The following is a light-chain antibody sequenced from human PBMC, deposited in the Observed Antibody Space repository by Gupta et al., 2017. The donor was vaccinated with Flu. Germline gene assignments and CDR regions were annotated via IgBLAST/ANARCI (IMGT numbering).Light chain of an antibody. J-gene: IGLJ2*01. V-gene: IGLV2-11*01. CDR3: CSYAGSRLWV. CDR1: SSDVGGYNY. CDR2: DVS. Sequence: QSALTQPRSVSGSPGQSVTISCTGTSSDVGGYNYVSWYQQHPGKAPKLMIYDVSKRPSGVPDRFSGSKSGNTASLTISGLQAEDEADYYCCSYAGSRLWVFGGGTKLTVL.